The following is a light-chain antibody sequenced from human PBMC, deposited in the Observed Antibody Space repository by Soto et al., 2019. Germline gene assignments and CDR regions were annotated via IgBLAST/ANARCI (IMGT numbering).Light chain of an antibody. CDR3: CSYAGSYTWV. CDR2: DVS. J-gene: IGLJ3*02. CDR1: GSDVGIYDH. Sequence: QSALTQPRSVSGSPGQSVTISCTGTGSDVGIYDHVSWFQQHPGKAPKLMIFDVSERPSGVPDRFSGSKSGNTASLTISGLQAEDEADYHCCSYAGSYTWVFGGGTKVTVL. V-gene: IGLV2-11*01.